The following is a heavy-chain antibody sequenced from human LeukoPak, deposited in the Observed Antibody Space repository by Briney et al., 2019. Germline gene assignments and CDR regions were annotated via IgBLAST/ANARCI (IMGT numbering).Heavy chain of an antibody. J-gene: IGHJ4*02. CDR1: GYTFTSYD. D-gene: IGHD3-9*01. CDR2: MNPNSGNT. Sequence: ASVKVSCKASGYTFTSYDINWVRQATGQGLEWMGWMNPNSGNTGYAQKFQGRVTMTRNTSISTAYMELSSLRSEDTAVYYCARIDILTGYSRGAFDYWGQGTLVTVSS. CDR3: ARIDILTGYSRGAFDY. V-gene: IGHV1-8*01.